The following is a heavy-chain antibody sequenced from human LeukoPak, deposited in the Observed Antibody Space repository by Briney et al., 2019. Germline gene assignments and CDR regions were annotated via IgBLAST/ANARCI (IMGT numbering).Heavy chain of an antibody. CDR3: TRAIRGVIINYYSYSIDV. CDR1: GGSISSYY. D-gene: IGHD3-10*01. Sequence: SETLSLTCTVSGGSISSYYWSWVRQPPGKGRGWVGYIYFSGNTNYNPSLRSRVTISVATSNNQFSLKLSSVTAADTAVYYCTRAIRGVIINYYSYSIDVWGKGTTVTISS. J-gene: IGHJ6*03. V-gene: IGHV4-59*01. CDR2: IYFSGNT.